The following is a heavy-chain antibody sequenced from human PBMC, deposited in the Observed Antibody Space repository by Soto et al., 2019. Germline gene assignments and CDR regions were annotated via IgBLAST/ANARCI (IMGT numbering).Heavy chain of an antibody. V-gene: IGHV4-59*08. CDR2: IFYSGST. J-gene: IGHJ3*01. CDR3: ARLYGLDAFDF. D-gene: IGHD3-16*02. Sequence: QVQLQESGPGLVKPSETLSLTCTVSGGSISSYYWSWIRQPPGKGLEWIGYIFYSGSTNYNPSLKSRVTKSVDTSKTQFSLQLSSVTVADTAGYYCARLYGLDAFDFWGQGTMVTVSS. CDR1: GGSISSYY.